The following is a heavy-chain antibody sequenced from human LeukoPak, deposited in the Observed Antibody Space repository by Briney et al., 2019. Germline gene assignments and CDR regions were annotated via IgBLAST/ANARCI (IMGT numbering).Heavy chain of an antibody. J-gene: IGHJ6*02. CDR3: ARDPVPDGMDV. CDR2: ISSSTSYI. V-gene: IGHV3-21*01. CDR1: GFTFSYYS. Sequence: PGGPLRLSCTASGFTFSYYSMNGVRRAPGKGLEWVSSISSSTSYIYYADSVKGRFTISRDNAKNSLYLQMNSLRAEDTAVYYCARDPVPDGMDVWGQGTTVTVSS.